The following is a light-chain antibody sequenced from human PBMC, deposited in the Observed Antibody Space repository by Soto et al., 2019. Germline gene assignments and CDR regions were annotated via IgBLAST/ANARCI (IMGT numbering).Light chain of an antibody. CDR1: QSVSSSY. Sequence: EIVLTQSPGTLSLSPGERVTLSCRASQSVSSSYLAWYQQKPGQAPRLLIYGASSRATGIPDRFSGSGSGTDLTLTLSRLEPEDFAGYYCQQYGSSPLTVGGGTKVEIK. J-gene: IGKJ4*02. CDR2: GAS. V-gene: IGKV3-20*01. CDR3: QQYGSSPLT.